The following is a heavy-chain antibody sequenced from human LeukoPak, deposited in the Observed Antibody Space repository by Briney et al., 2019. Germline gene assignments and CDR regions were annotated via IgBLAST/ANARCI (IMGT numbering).Heavy chain of an antibody. CDR1: GFTFSSYA. CDR2: ISYDGSNK. V-gene: IGHV3-30-3*01. D-gene: IGHD3-10*01. CDR3: AKGFGRYYFDY. Sequence: GGSLRLSCAASGFTFSSYAMHWVRQAPGKGLEWVAVISYDGSNKYYADSVKGRFTISRDNSKNTLYLQMNSLRAEDTAVYYCAKGFGRYYFDYWGQGTLVTVSS. J-gene: IGHJ4*02.